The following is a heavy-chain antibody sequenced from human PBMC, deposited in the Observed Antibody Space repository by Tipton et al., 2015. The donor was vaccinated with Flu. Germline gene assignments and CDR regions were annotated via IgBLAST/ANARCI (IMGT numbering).Heavy chain of an antibody. V-gene: IGHV4-61*02. Sequence: TLSLTCTVSGGSISSGSSYWSWIRQPAGGGLEWIGRISASGTTNYNLSLQSRVTMSVDSSKNQFSLRLSSVTAADTAVYYCARDRYDSSGFVDYWGQGTLVTVSS. CDR2: ISASGTT. J-gene: IGHJ4*02. CDR3: ARDRYDSSGFVDY. D-gene: IGHD3-22*01. CDR1: GGSISSGSSY.